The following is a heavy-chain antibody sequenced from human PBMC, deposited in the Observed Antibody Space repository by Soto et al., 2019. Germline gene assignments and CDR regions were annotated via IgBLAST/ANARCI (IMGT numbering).Heavy chain of an antibody. Sequence: SETLSLTCIVSGDSVSSDRYFWTWIRQPPGKGLEWIAYISYTGDTNYNPSLKSRVTISVDTSRNQFSLTLTSVTAADTAVYFCARIVVGATVDLWGQGSLVTV. CDR3: ARIVVGATVDL. V-gene: IGHV4-61*01. J-gene: IGHJ5*02. D-gene: IGHD1-26*01. CDR1: GDSVSSDRYF. CDR2: ISYTGDT.